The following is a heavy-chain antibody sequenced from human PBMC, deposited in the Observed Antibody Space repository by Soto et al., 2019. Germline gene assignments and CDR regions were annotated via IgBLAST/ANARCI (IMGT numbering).Heavy chain of an antibody. Sequence: QVQLVESGGGVVQPGGSLRLSCAASGFTFSSYGMYWVRQAPGKGLEWVAIMSYDGSTKYFADSVKGRFTISRDNSQNTLVLQMNSLRAEDTAVYYCARTSFGGLTWRVPPHMTLCAYGMDVWGQGTTVTVSS. J-gene: IGHJ6*02. CDR2: MSYDGSTK. CDR3: ARTSFGGLTWRVPPHMTLCAYGMDV. V-gene: IGHV3-30-3*01. CDR1: GFTFSSYG. D-gene: IGHD3-16*01.